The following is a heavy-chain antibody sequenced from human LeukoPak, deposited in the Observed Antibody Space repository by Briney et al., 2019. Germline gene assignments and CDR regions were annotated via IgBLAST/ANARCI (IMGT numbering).Heavy chain of an antibody. D-gene: IGHD3-22*01. V-gene: IGHV4-31*03. CDR1: GGSISSGGYC. Sequence: PSETLSLTCTVSGGSISSGGYCWSWIRQHPGKGLEWIGYIYYSGSTYYNPSLKSRVTISVDTSKNQFSLKLSSVTAADTAVYYCARVPRDSSGYYGYFDYWGQGTLVTVSS. J-gene: IGHJ4*02. CDR2: IYYSGST. CDR3: ARVPRDSSGYYGYFDY.